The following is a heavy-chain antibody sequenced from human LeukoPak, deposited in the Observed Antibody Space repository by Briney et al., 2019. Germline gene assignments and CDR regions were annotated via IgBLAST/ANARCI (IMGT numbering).Heavy chain of an antibody. V-gene: IGHV1-69*04. J-gene: IGHJ4*02. Sequence: SVKVSCKASGGTFSSYAISWVRQAPGQGLEWMGRIIPILGIANYAQKFRGRVTITADKSTSTAYIELSSLRSEDTAVYYCARETNYYDSSVLRYWGQGTLVTVSS. CDR2: IIPILGIA. CDR1: GGTFSSYA. D-gene: IGHD3-22*01. CDR3: ARETNYYDSSVLRY.